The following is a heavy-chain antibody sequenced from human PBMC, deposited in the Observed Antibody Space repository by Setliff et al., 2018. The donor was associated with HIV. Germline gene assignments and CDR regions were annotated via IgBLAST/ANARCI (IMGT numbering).Heavy chain of an antibody. V-gene: IGHV4-4*07. J-gene: IGHJ5*02. CDR2: IFPSGTT. D-gene: IGHD3-10*01. Sequence: SETLSLTCTVSGDYMRNYYWSWLRQPAGKGLEWIGRIFPSGTTDYNPSLKSRVTMSIDTSKDQFSLNLKSVTAADTAAYFCARDRSNYGSGSSAYNWFDPWGQGNQVTVSS. CDR1: GDYMRNYY. CDR3: ARDRSNYGSGSSAYNWFDP.